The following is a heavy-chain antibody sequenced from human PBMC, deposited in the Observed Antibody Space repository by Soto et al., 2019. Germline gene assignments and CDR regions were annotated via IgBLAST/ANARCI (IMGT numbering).Heavy chain of an antibody. CDR3: ARETPHYYDSSGPTAWAFDI. CDR1: GGTFSSYA. CDR2: IIPIFGTA. J-gene: IGHJ3*02. D-gene: IGHD3-22*01. Sequence: QVQLVQSGAEVKKPGSSVKVSCKASGGTFSSYAISWVRQAPGQGLEWMGGIIPIFGTANYAQKYQGSVTITADEFTSTAYMELSSLRSEDTAVDYCARETPHYYDSSGPTAWAFDIWGQGTMVTVSS. V-gene: IGHV1-69*01.